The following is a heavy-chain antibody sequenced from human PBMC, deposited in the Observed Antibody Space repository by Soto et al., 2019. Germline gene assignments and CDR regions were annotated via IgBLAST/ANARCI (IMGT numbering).Heavy chain of an antibody. D-gene: IGHD6-25*01. J-gene: IGHJ4*02. V-gene: IGHV1-3*01. CDR1: GYTFTSYA. CDR3: AKDRGYINSPFDL. CDR2: INAGNGNT. Sequence: ASVKVSCKASGYTFTSYAMHWVRQAPGQRLEWMGWINAGNGNTKYSPKFQGRVTFTRDTSASTAYMELSSLRSEDTAVYYCAKDRGYINSPFDLWGQGTLVTVSS.